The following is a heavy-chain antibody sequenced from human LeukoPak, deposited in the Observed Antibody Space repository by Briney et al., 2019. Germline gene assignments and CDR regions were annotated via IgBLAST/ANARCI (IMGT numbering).Heavy chain of an antibody. Sequence: ASVKVTFKAPGCTFSSNTNSWMRQAPGPGLEWMGEIIPMFGITNYAQKFQGRVTFTADEYTSTAFMELTSLRSEGTAVYYCARSIVMVTAPFDSGGQGTLVTVS. J-gene: IGHJ4*02. CDR2: IIPMFGIT. D-gene: IGHD2-21*02. V-gene: IGHV1-69*13. CDR1: GCTFSSNT. CDR3: ARSIVMVTAPFDS.